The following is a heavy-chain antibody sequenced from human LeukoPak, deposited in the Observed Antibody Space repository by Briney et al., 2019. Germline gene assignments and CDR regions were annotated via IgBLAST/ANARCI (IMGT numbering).Heavy chain of an antibody. CDR3: ARMGLYYDISTEGFDI. J-gene: IGHJ3*02. V-gene: IGHV4-39*07. D-gene: IGHD3-9*01. CDR1: GGSISSSSYY. Sequence: SETLSLTCTVSGGSISSSSYYWGWIRQPPGKGLEWIGSIYYSGSTYYNPSLKSRVTISVDTSKNQFSLKLSSVTAADTAVYYCARMGLYYDISTEGFDIWGQGTMVTVSS. CDR2: IYYSGST.